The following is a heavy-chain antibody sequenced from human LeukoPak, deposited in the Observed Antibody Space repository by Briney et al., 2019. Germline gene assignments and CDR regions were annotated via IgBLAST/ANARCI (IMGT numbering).Heavy chain of an antibody. Sequence: GGSLRLSCAASGFTFSRYAMSWVRQAPGKGLEWVSAISGSGGSTYYADSVKVRFPISRDNSKNTLYLQMNSLRAEDTAVYYCAKDHYDSSGPVDYWGQGTLVTVSS. CDR3: AKDHYDSSGPVDY. V-gene: IGHV3-23*01. J-gene: IGHJ4*02. CDR1: GFTFSRYA. D-gene: IGHD3-22*01. CDR2: ISGSGGST.